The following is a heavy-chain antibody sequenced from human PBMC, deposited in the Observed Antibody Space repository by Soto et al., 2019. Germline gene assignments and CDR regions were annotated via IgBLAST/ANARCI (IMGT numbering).Heavy chain of an antibody. CDR3: ARDQSGFSSGWDHY. CDR1: GFTFSRYW. D-gene: IGHD6-19*01. J-gene: IGHJ4*02. Sequence: EVQLVESGGGLVQPGGSLRLSCAASGFTFSRYWMHWVRQDPGKGLVWVSRINNDGSSTSYADSVKGRFTISRDNAKNTLYLQMNSLRVEDTAVYYCARDQSGFSSGWDHYWGQGTLVTVSS. CDR2: INNDGSST. V-gene: IGHV3-74*01.